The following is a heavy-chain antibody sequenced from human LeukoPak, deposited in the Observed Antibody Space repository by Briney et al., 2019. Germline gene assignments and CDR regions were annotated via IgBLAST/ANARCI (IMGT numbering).Heavy chain of an antibody. Sequence: GVSLRLSCAASGFTFSSYSMIWVRQAPGKGLEWVSYISSSSRTIYYADSVKGRFTISRDNAKNSLYLQMNSLRDEDTAVYYCARDLSGRYAFDIWGQGTMVTVSS. V-gene: IGHV3-48*02. D-gene: IGHD3-10*01. CDR1: GFTFSSYS. J-gene: IGHJ3*02. CDR3: ARDLSGRYAFDI. CDR2: ISSSSRTI.